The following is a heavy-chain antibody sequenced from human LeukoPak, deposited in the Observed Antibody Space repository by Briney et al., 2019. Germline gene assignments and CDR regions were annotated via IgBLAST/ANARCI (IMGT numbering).Heavy chain of an antibody. CDR1: GFTFSSYA. V-gene: IGHV3-23*01. Sequence: GGSLRLSCAASGFTFSSYAMSWVRQAPGKGLEWVSAISGSGGSTYYADCVKGRFTISRDNSKNTLYLQMNSLRAEDTAVYYCAKDLLVDTAMAAFDYWGQGTLVTVSS. J-gene: IGHJ4*02. CDR3: AKDLLVDTAMAAFDY. D-gene: IGHD5-18*01. CDR2: ISGSGGST.